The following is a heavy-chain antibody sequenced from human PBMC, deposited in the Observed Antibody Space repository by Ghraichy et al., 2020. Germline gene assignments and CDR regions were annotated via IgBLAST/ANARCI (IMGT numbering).Heavy chain of an antibody. CDR3: ARGGLVPYYFDY. CDR1: GGSISSYY. J-gene: IGHJ4*02. Sequence: ESLNISCTVSGGSISSYYWSWIRQPAGKGLEWIGRIYTSGSTNYNPSLKSRVTMSVDTSKNQFSLKLSSVTAADTAVYYCARGGLVPYYFDYWGQGTLVTVSS. CDR2: IYTSGST. V-gene: IGHV4-4*07. D-gene: IGHD6-19*01.